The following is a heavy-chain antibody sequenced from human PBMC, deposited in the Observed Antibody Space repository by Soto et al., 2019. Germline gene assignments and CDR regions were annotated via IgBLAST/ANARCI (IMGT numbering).Heavy chain of an antibody. V-gene: IGHV4-38-2*02. CDR2: IFHTGNT. CDR1: GYSVSSAYF. CDR3: ARGMGSVVTRYYYFYYGLDV. J-gene: IGHJ6*02. D-gene: IGHD2-21*02. Sequence: PSETLSLTCSVSGYSVSSAYFWGWIRQPPGKGLEWIGNIFHTGNTYPNASLQSRVTISVDRPKNQLSLRLSSVTAADTAVYYCARGMGSVVTRYYYFYYGLDVWGQGTTVTVSS.